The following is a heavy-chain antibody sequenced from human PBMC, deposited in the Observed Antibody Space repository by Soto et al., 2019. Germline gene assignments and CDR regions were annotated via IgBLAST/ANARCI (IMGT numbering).Heavy chain of an antibody. CDR3: ARTSAAGKYYYGMDV. D-gene: IGHD6-13*01. CDR2: IYPGDSDT. V-gene: IGHV5-51*01. J-gene: IGHJ6*02. CDR1: GYSFTSYW. Sequence: GESLKISCKGSGYSFTSYWIGWVRQMPGKGLELMGIIYPGDSDTRYSPSFQGQVTISADKSINTAYLQWSSLKASDTAMYYCARTSAAGKYYYGMDVWGQGTTVTVSS.